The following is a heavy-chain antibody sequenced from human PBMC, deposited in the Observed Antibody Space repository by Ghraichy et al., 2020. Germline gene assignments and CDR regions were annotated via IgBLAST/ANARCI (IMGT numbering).Heavy chain of an antibody. CDR3: ARVQRLVPYYYYGMDV. Sequence: GGSLRLSCDASGLAFRNYYMRWIRQAPGKGLEWVSYISPSGSTIYYADSVKGRFTISRANAKNSMYLQMTSLRVEDTAVYYCARVQRLVPYYYYGMDVWGQGTTVIASS. J-gene: IGHJ6*02. CDR1: GLAFRNYY. D-gene: IGHD6-6*01. V-gene: IGHV3-11*01. CDR2: ISPSGSTI.